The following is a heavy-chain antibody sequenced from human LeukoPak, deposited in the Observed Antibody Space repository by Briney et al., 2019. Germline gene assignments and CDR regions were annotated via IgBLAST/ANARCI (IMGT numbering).Heavy chain of an antibody. CDR2: ISSGIGII. Sequence: GGSLRLSCAASGFTFSSYSMNWVRQAPGKGLEWLSYISSGIGIIYYADSVKGRFSISRDNAKNSLYLQMNSLRDEDTAVYYCARVIYGDYVGDYWGQGTLVTVSS. J-gene: IGHJ4*02. CDR1: GFTFSSYS. V-gene: IGHV3-48*02. CDR3: ARVIYGDYVGDY. D-gene: IGHD3-10*02.